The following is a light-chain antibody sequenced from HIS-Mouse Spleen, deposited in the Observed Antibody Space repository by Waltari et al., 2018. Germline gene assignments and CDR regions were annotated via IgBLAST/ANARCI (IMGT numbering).Light chain of an antibody. CDR2: EGS. J-gene: IGLJ3*02. CDR1: ISDFGRYNL. CDR3: CSYAGSSTWV. V-gene: IGLV2-23*01. Sequence: QSALTQPASVSGSPGQSIPISCTGPISDFGRYNLVAWYQQHPGKPPKLMIYEGSKRPSGVSNRFSGSKSGNTASLTISGLQAEDEPDYYCCSYAGSSTWVFGGGTKLTVL.